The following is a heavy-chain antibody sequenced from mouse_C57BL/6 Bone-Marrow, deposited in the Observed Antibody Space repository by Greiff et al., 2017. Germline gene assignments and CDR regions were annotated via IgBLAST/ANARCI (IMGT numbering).Heavy chain of an antibody. Sequence: VQLQQSGPVLVKPGASVKMSCKASGYTFTDYYMNWVKQSHGKSLEWIGVINPYNGGTSYNQKFKGKATLTVDKSSSTAYMELNSLTSEDSAVYYCARSGRRWLPGGYFDYWGQGTTLTVSS. CDR1: GYTFTDYY. CDR3: ARSGRRWLPGGYFDY. J-gene: IGHJ2*01. V-gene: IGHV1-19*01. CDR2: INPYNGGT. D-gene: IGHD2-3*01.